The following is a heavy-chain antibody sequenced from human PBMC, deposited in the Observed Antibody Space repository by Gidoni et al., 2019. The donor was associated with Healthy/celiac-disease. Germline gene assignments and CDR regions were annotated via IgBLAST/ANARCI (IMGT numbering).Heavy chain of an antibody. V-gene: IGHV3-23*01. J-gene: IGHJ4*02. Sequence: EVQLLESGGGLVQPGGSLRLSCAASGFTFISYAMIWVRQAPGKGLEWVSVISGRGGSTYYADSVKGRFTISRDNSKNTLYLQMNSLRAEDTAVYYCAKVRGKQWGLAPGAAYYFDYWGQGTLVTVSS. CDR3: AKVRGKQWGLAPGAAYYFDY. D-gene: IGHD6-19*01. CDR1: GFTFISYA. CDR2: ISGRGGST.